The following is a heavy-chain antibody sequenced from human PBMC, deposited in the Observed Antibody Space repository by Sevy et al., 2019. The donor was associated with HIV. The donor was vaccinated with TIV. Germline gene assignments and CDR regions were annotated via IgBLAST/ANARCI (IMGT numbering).Heavy chain of an antibody. D-gene: IGHD1-26*01. CDR1: GGSISSSSYY. V-gene: IGHV4-39*01. J-gene: IGHJ3*02. Sequence: SETLSLTCTVSGGSISSSSYYWGWIRQPPGKGLEWIGSIYYSGSKYYNPSLKSRVTISVDTSKNQFSLKLSSVTAADTAVYYCAASFAGPQWEIGDAFDIWGQGTMVTVSS. CDR3: AASFAGPQWEIGDAFDI. CDR2: IYYSGSK.